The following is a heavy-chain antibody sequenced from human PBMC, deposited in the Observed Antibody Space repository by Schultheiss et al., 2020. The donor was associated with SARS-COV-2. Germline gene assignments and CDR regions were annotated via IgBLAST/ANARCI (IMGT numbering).Heavy chain of an antibody. CDR1: GFTFSSYA. CDR3: ARDRGHQAPYDAFDI. CDR2: ISYDGSNK. J-gene: IGHJ3*02. V-gene: IGHV3-30*07. Sequence: GESLKISCAASGFTFSSYAMHWVRQAPGKGLEWVAVISYDGSNKYYADSVKGRFTISRDNSKNTLYLQMNSLRAEDTAVYYCARDRGHQAPYDAFDIWGQGTMVTVSS. D-gene: IGHD6-6*01.